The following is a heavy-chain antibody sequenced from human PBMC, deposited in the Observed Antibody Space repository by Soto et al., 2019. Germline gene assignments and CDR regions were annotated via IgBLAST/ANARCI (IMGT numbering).Heavy chain of an antibody. CDR3: PRVPDY. CDR1: GGSISSGGYS. CDR2: IYHSGST. V-gene: IGHV4-30-2*01. Sequence: TSETLSLTCAVSGGSISSGGYSWSWIRQPPGEGLEWIGYIYHSGSTYYNPSLKSRVTISVDRSKNQFSLKLSSVTAADTAVYYCPRVPDYWGQGTLVTVSS. J-gene: IGHJ4*02.